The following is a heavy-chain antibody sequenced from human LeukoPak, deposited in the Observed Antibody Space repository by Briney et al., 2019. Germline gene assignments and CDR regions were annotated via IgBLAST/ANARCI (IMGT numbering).Heavy chain of an antibody. CDR3: ARVGSVLRYFDWLTDPHY. CDR2: IKQDGSEK. Sequence: GGSLRLSCAASGFTFSSYWMGWVRQAPGKGLEWVANIKQDGSEKYYVDSVKGRFTISRDNAKNSLYLQMNSLRAEDTAVYYCARVGSVLRYFDWLTDPHYWGQGTLVTVSS. D-gene: IGHD3-9*01. J-gene: IGHJ4*02. V-gene: IGHV3-7*01. CDR1: GFTFSSYW.